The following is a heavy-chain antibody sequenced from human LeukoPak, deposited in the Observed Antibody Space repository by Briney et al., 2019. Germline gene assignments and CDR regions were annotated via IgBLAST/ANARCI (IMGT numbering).Heavy chain of an antibody. CDR2: ISYNSGGR. CDR3: AKDSIGEASGGMDV. J-gene: IGHJ6*02. Sequence: PGGSLRLSCAASGFAFDNFAMHWVRRAPGKGLEWVSGISYNSGGRGYADSVRGRFTISRDNAKSSLYLQMNSLRSEDTALYYCAKDSIGEASGGMDVWGQGTTVTVSS. V-gene: IGHV3-9*01. D-gene: IGHD3-10*01. CDR1: GFAFDNFA.